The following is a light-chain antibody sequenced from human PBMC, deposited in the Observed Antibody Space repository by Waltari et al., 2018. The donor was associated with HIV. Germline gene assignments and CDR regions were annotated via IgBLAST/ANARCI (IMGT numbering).Light chain of an antibody. V-gene: IGLV2-14*03. CDR3: SSYTSTSTVYV. CDR1: GSDVGGYNS. J-gene: IGLJ1*01. Sequence: QSALTQPASVSGSPGQSITIPCTGTGSDVGGYNSASWYQLHPGKAPNLMIYAVSNRPSGFSNRFSGSKSDNTASLTISGLQAEDEADYYCSSYTSTSTVYVFGTGTEVTVL. CDR2: AVS.